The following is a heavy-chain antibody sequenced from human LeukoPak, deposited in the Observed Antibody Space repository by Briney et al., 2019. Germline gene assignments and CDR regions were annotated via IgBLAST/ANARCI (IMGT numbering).Heavy chain of an antibody. D-gene: IGHD3-22*01. J-gene: IGHJ4*02. CDR3: ATRPGYYDSSGYVFNY. CDR1: GGSISSSSYY. CDR2: IYYGGST. Sequence: SETLSLTCTVSGGSISSSSYYWGWIRQPPGKGLEWIGSIYYGGSTYYNPSLKSRVTISVDTSKNQFSLKLSSVTAADTAVYYCATRPGYYDSSGYVFNYWGQGTLVTVSS. V-gene: IGHV4-39*01.